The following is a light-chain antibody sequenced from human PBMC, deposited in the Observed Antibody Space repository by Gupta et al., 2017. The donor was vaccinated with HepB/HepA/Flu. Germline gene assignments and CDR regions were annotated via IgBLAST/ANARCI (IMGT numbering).Light chain of an antibody. CDR3: MHALQTPRT. J-gene: IGKJ2*01. CDR2: LAS. CDR1: QSLLHSSGYYY. V-gene: IGKV2-28*01. Sequence: DLVMSQSQLSLPVSPGDLASISCRSSQSLLHSSGYYYLDWFLQKPGQSSQLLIYLASNRASGVPNRFGGSGSGTDFTLKISRVDAEDVGVYYCMHALQTPRTFGQGTKLEIK.